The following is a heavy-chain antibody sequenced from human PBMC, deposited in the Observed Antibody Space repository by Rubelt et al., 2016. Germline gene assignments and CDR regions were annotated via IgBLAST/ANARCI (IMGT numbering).Heavy chain of an antibody. CDR3: ARDPYSSSWHYYFDY. CDR1: GFTFSSYS. Sequence: GGSLRLSCAASGFTFSSYSMNWVRQAPGKGLEWVSSISSSSSYIYYADSVKGRFTISRDNAKNSLYLQMNSLRAEDTAVYYCARDPYSSSWHYYFDYWGQGTLVTVSS. J-gene: IGHJ4*02. V-gene: IGHV3-21*01. CDR2: ISSSSSYI. D-gene: IGHD6-13*01.